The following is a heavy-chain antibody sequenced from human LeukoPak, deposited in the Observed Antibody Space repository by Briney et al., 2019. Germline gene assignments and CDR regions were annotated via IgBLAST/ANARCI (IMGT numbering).Heavy chain of an antibody. Sequence: SETLSLTCSVSGGSSSNYYWSWIRQPPGKGLEWIGYIYYSGSTYYNPSLKSRVTISVDTSTNQFSLKLRSVTAADTAVYYCARDHRIMVRGVIRYYHGMDVWGQGTTVTVSS. CDR1: GGSSSNYY. J-gene: IGHJ6*02. D-gene: IGHD3-10*01. V-gene: IGHV4-59*12. CDR2: IYYSGST. CDR3: ARDHRIMVRGVIRYYHGMDV.